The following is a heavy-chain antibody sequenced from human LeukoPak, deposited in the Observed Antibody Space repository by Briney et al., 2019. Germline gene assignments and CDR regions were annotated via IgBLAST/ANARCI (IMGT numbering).Heavy chain of an antibody. Sequence: ASVKVSCKASGYTFTSYGISWVRQAPGQGLEWMGWISAYNGNTNYAQKLQGRVTMTTDTSTSTAYMELRSLRSDDTAVYYCAWATMVRGVIITPFDPWGQGTLVTVSS. V-gene: IGHV1-18*01. D-gene: IGHD3-10*01. CDR2: ISAYNGNT. J-gene: IGHJ5*02. CDR1: GYTFTSYG. CDR3: AWATMVRGVIITPFDP.